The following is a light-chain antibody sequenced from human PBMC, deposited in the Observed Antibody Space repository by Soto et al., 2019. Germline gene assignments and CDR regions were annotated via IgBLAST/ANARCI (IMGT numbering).Light chain of an antibody. Sequence: EIVLTQSPGTLSVSPGERATLSCRASETISSDKLAWYQQKPGQPPSLLIYGTFSSATGIPDRFSGSGSETDVTLTISRLDPEDSAIYYCQQYGSCTLGQGTKVEI. CDR3: QQYGSCT. V-gene: IGKV3-20*01. CDR1: ETISSDK. CDR2: GTF. J-gene: IGKJ1*01.